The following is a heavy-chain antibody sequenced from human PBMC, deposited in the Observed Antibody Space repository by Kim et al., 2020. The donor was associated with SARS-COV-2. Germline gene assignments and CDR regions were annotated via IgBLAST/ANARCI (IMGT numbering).Heavy chain of an antibody. V-gene: IGHV3-64D*09. Sequence: YAYSVKGRFTISKANAKNTLYLQMSSRRAGDKAVYYCVKPWCRGSSGYDYWGQGTLVTVSS. J-gene: IGHJ4*02. D-gene: IGHD3-22*01. CDR3: VKPWCRGSSGYDY.